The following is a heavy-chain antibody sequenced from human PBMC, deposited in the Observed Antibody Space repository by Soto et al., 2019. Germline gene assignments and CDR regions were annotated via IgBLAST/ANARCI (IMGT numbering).Heavy chain of an antibody. D-gene: IGHD2-2*01. CDR2: ISYDGSNK. V-gene: IGHV3-30-3*01. CDR1: GFTFSSYA. J-gene: IGHJ4*02. Sequence: QVQLVESGGGVVQPGRSLRLSCAASGFTFSSYAMHWVRQAPGKGLEWVAVISYDGSNKYYADSVKGRFTISRDNAKNSLYLQMNSLRAEDTAVYYCARVPPKLGVVVPAANDYWGQGTLVTVSS. CDR3: ARVPPKLGVVVPAANDY.